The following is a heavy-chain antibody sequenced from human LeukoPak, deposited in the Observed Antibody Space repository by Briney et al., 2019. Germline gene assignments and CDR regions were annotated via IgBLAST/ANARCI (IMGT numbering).Heavy chain of an antibody. Sequence: SETLSLTCTVSGYSISSGYYWSWIRQPAGKGLEWIGRIYTSGSTNYNPSLKSRVTMSVDTSKNQFSLKLSSVTAADTAVYYCARESLGWFGESYGPYYFDYWGQGTLVTVSS. CDR1: GYSISSGYY. J-gene: IGHJ4*02. D-gene: IGHD3-10*01. CDR2: IYTSGST. V-gene: IGHV4-4*07. CDR3: ARESLGWFGESYGPYYFDY.